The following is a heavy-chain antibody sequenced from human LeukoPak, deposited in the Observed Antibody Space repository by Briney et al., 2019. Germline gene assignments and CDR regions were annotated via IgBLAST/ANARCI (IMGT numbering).Heavy chain of an antibody. CDR1: GGTFSSYA. Sequence: SVKVSCKASGGTFSSYAISWVRQAPGQGLEWMGRIIPIFGTANYAQKFQGRVTITTDESTSTAYMELSSLRSEDTAVYYCAGTRDDWLLVDYWGQGTLVTVSS. J-gene: IGHJ4*02. V-gene: IGHV1-69*05. CDR3: AGTRDDWLLVDY. CDR2: IIPIFGTA. D-gene: IGHD3-9*01.